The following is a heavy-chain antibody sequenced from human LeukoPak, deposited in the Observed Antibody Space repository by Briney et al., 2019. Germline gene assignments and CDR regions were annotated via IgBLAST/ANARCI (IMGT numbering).Heavy chain of an antibody. CDR2: IYPGDSDT. V-gene: IGHV5-51*01. J-gene: IGHJ6*02. CDR1: GYSFTSYW. CDR3: ARLPQYQLQPGEYYYHGMDV. Sequence: GESLKISCKGSGYSFTSYWIGWVRQMPGKGREWMGIIYPGDSDTRYSPSFQGQVTISADKSISTAYLQWSSLKASDTAMYYCARLPQYQLQPGEYYYHGMDVWGQGTTVTVSS. D-gene: IGHD2-2*01.